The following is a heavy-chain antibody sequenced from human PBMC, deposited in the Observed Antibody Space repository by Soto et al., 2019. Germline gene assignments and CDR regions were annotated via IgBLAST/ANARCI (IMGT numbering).Heavy chain of an antibody. CDR2: ISYSAST. D-gene: IGHD7-27*01. CDR3: ARGVIGAPLGLFDY. V-gene: IGHV4-61*01. Sequence: PSETLSLPCTVSGGSVKSGTYYWTWIRQPPGKGLESIGYISYSASTNYNPSLKSRVTIAIDTSKNQFSLKMSSVTAADTAIYYCARGVIGAPLGLFDYWGQGRLVTVS. CDR1: GGSVKSGTYY. J-gene: IGHJ4*02.